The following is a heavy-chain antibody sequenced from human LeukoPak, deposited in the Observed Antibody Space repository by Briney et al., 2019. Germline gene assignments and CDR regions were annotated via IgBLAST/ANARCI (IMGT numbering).Heavy chain of an antibody. J-gene: IGHJ3*02. D-gene: IGHD3-22*01. Sequence: ASVKVSCKASGYTFTGYYMHWVRQAPGQGLEWMGWINPNSGGTNYAQKFQGRVTMTRDTSISTAYMELSRLRSDDTAVYYCARDRPETYYYDSSGVDAFDIWGQGTMVTVSS. CDR1: GYTFTGYY. V-gene: IGHV1-2*02. CDR3: ARDRPETYYYDSSGVDAFDI. CDR2: INPNSGGT.